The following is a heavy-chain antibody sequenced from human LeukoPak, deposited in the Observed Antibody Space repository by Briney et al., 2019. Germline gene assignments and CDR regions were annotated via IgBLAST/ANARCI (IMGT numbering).Heavy chain of an antibody. CDR1: GGSISSGSYY. Sequence: SETLSLTCTVSGGSISSGSYYWSWIRQPAGKGLEWIGRIYTSGSTNYNPSLKSRVTISVDTSKNQFSLKLSSMTAADTAVYYCARRLLRAPPDYWGQGTLVTVSS. CDR2: IYTSGST. J-gene: IGHJ4*02. V-gene: IGHV4-61*02. CDR3: ARRLLRAPPDY. D-gene: IGHD6-25*01.